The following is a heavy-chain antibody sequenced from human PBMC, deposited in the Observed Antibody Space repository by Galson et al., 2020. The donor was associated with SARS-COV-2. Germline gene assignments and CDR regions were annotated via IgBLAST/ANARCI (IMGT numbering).Heavy chain of an antibody. CDR3: ARFSRSSSGNYFDY. D-gene: IGHD3-10*01. J-gene: IGHJ4*02. Sequence: ASVKVSCKASGYTFTGYYMHWVRQAPGQGLEWMGWINPNSGGTNYAQKFQGRVTMTRDTSISTAYMELSRLRSDDTAVYYCARFSRSSSGNYFDYWGQGTLVTVSS. V-gene: IGHV1-2*02. CDR2: INPNSGGT. CDR1: GYTFTGYY.